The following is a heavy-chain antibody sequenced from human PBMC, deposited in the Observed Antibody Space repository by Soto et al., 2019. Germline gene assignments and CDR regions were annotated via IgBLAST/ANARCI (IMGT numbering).Heavy chain of an antibody. CDR3: ARAGSTALVARSYYYYGMDV. CDR1: GCTSCGYY. Sequence: GGCLRLSCAVSGCTSCGYYMSCTRQAPGKGLEWVSYISSSGSTIYYSDSVKSRLTSPRDNANNSLYLQMNILRDEDTAAYFSARAGSTALVARSYYYYGMDVWGQGTTGTVCS. V-gene: IGHV3-11*04. J-gene: IGHJ6*02. D-gene: IGHD5-18*01. CDR2: ISSSGSTI.